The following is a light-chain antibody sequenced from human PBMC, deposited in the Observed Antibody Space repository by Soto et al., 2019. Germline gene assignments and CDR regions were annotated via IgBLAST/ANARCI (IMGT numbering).Light chain of an antibody. J-gene: IGKJ1*01. Sequence: EIVLTQSPGTLSLSPGARDPLTCRASQSVTNYIAWYQQRPGQAPRLLIYDASNRATGVPARFSGSRSGTDFTLTISDLEPADFGLYYCQQRLNWPPGFGQGTKVDIK. CDR2: DAS. CDR1: QSVTNY. CDR3: QQRLNWPPG. V-gene: IGKV3-11*01.